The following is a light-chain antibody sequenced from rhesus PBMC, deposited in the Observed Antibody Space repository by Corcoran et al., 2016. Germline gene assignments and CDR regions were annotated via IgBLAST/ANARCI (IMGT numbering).Light chain of an antibody. V-gene: IGKV1-46*01. Sequence: DIQLTQSPSSLSGSVGDTVTITCRASQRFSSSLAWYQQKPGKAPKLLNYSVSSLQSGVPSRLSGSKSGTDFTITISSLQPEDFASYFWQQYYGYPRTFGQGTKVEIK. CDR1: QRFSSS. J-gene: IGKJ1*01. CDR2: SVS. CDR3: QQYYGYPRT.